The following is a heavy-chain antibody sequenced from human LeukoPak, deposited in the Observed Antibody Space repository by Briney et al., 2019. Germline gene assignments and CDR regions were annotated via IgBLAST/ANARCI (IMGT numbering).Heavy chain of an antibody. D-gene: IGHD4-17*01. CDR2: IYSGGNT. V-gene: IGHV3-53*01. CDR1: GFTVSSNS. CDR3: ARRAGEYSHPYDY. J-gene: IGHJ4*02. Sequence: GGSLRLSCTVSGFTVSSNSMSWVRQAPGKGLEWVSFIYSGGNTHYSDSVKGRFTISRDNSKNTLYLQMNTLRAEDTAVYYCARRAGEYSHPYDYWGQGTLVTVSA.